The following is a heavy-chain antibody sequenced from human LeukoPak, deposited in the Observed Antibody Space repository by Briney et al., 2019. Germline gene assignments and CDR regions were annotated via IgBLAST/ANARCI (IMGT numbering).Heavy chain of an antibody. CDR3: AKVADVYSVYYFDS. D-gene: IGHD2-21*01. V-gene: IGHV3-23*01. CDR2: TSGSADST. Sequence: QAGGSLRLSCVASGFNFQRYGMGWVRQAPGKGLEWVSATSGSADSTHYADSVRGRFTISRDNSKNILYLQINILRAEDTALYYCAKVADVYSVYYFDSWGPGTLVTVSS. J-gene: IGHJ4*02. CDR1: GFNFQRYG.